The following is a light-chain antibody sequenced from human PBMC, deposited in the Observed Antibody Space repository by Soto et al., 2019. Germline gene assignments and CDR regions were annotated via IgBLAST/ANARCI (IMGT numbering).Light chain of an antibody. V-gene: IGKV3-20*01. Sequence: EIVLTQSPGTLSLSPGDRATLSCRASQSVRSGFLAWYQKKPGQAPRLLIFNGSSRAGDIPNRFSGSGSGTDFTLTISRLEPEDFALYYCQQYGSSPPTFGQGTKVEIK. CDR1: QSVRSGF. CDR3: QQYGSSPPT. J-gene: IGKJ1*01. CDR2: NGS.